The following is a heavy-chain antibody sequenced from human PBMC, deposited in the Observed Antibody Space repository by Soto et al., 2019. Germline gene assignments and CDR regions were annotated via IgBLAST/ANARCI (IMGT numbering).Heavy chain of an antibody. CDR2: IYYSGST. D-gene: IGHD4-17*01. Sequence: SESLSLTCTVSGGCIRSGDYYWSWIRQPPGKGLEWIGYIYYSGSTYYNPSLKSRVTISVDTSKNQFSLKLSSVTAADTAVYYCASPGGDSGGQFDYWGQGILVTVS. CDR1: GGCIRSGDYY. CDR3: ASPGGDSGGQFDY. V-gene: IGHV4-30-4*01. J-gene: IGHJ4*02.